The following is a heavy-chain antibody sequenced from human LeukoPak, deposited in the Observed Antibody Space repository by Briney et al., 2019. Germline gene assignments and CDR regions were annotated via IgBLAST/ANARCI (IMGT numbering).Heavy chain of an antibody. V-gene: IGHV4-30-2*01. Sequence: SQTLSLTCAVSSGSISSGGYSWSWIRQPPGKGLEWIGYIYHSGSTNYNPSLKSRVTISVDTPKNQFSLKLSSVTAADTAVYYCARGVFGKYCSGGSCYSAHTHPLRPRYYYFDYWGQGTLVTVSS. D-gene: IGHD2-15*01. CDR1: SGSISSGGYS. CDR3: ARGVFGKYCSGGSCYSAHTHPLRPRYYYFDY. CDR2: IYHSGST. J-gene: IGHJ4*02.